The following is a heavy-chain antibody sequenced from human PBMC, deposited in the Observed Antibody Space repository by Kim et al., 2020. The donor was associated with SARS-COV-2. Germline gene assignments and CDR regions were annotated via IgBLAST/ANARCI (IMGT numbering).Heavy chain of an antibody. Sequence: GGGGSTYYADSVKGRFTISRDNSKNTLYLQMNSLRAEDTAVYYCSRTFDYWGQGTRVTVSS. J-gene: IGHJ4*02. CDR3: SRTFDY. CDR2: GGGGST. V-gene: IGHV3-23*01.